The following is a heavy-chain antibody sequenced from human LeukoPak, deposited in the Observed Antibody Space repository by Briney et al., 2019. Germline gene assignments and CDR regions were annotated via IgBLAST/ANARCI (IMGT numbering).Heavy chain of an antibody. J-gene: IGHJ4*02. D-gene: IGHD4-17*01. CDR1: GFTFDDYA. Sequence: GRSLRLSCAASGFTFDDYAMHWVRQAPGKGLEGVSGISWNSGSIGYADSVKGRFTISRDNAKNSLYLQMNSLRAEDTALYYCAKDQYDSGDYGPLNQWGQGTLVTVSS. CDR3: AKDQYDSGDYGPLNQ. CDR2: ISWNSGSI. V-gene: IGHV3-9*01.